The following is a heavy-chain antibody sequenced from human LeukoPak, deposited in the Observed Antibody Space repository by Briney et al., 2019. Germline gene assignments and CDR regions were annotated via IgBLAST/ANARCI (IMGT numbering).Heavy chain of an antibody. V-gene: IGHV3-64*02. CDR2: ISSNGGST. CDR3: ARDPTGSGDFDY. D-gene: IGHD3-10*01. J-gene: IGHJ4*02. CDR1: GFTFSSYA. Sequence: GGPLRLSCAASGFTFSSYAMHWVRQAPGKGLEYVSAISSNGGSTYYADSVKGRFTISRDSSKNTLYLQMDSLRADDMAVYYCARDPTGSGDFDYWGQGTLVTVSS.